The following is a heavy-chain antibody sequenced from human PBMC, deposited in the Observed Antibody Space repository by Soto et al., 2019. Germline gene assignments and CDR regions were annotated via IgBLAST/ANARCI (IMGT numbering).Heavy chain of an antibody. V-gene: IGHV4-39*01. J-gene: IGHJ6*02. D-gene: IGHD6-13*01. Sequence: SETLSLTCTVSGGYISSSSYYWGLIRQPPGKGPEWIGSIYYSGSTYYNPSLKSRVTISVDTSKNQFSLKLSSVTAADTAVYYCARHGGSSWRRGYYYGMDVWGQGTTVTVSS. CDR1: GGYISSSSYY. CDR3: ARHGGSSWRRGYYYGMDV. CDR2: IYYSGST.